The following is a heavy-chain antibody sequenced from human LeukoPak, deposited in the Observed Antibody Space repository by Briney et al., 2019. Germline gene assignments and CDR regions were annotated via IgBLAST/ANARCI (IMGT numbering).Heavy chain of an antibody. J-gene: IGHJ3*02. CDR2: IYYSGST. D-gene: IGHD1-26*01. CDR1: GGSISSYY. Sequence: PSETLSLTCTVSGGSISSYYWSWIRQPPGKGLEWIGYIYYSGSTNYNPSLKSRVTISVDTSKNQFSLKLSSVTAADTAVYYCARERTQWELPHRGAFDIWGQGAMVTVSS. V-gene: IGHV4-59*01. CDR3: ARERTQWELPHRGAFDI.